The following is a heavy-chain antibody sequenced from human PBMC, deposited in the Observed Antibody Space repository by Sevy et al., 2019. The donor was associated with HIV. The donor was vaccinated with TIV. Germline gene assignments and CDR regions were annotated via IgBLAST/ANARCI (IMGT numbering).Heavy chain of an antibody. Sequence: SETLSLTCAVYGGSFSGYYWSWIRQPPGKGLEWIGEINHSGSTNYNPSLKSRVTISVDTSKNKSSLKLSSVTAADTAVYYCARVGAVAGTPEAFDIWGQGTMVTVSS. CDR1: GGSFSGYY. CDR3: ARVGAVAGTPEAFDI. CDR2: INHSGST. J-gene: IGHJ3*02. D-gene: IGHD6-19*01. V-gene: IGHV4-34*01.